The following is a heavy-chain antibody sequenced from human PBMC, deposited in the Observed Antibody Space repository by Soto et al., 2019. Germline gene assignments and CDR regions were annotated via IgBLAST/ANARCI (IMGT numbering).Heavy chain of an antibody. V-gene: IGHV3-11*01. CDR3: VIFRFGQWGYALDG. CDR1: GITFSDCY. Sequence: GGSLRLSCAASGITFSDCYMNWIRQAPGKGLEWVSYMSSSGNNINYAGSVRGRFTVSRDNAKNSLYLQMNSLRAEDTAIYYCVIFRFGQWGYALDGWGQGTTVTVFS. J-gene: IGHJ6*02. D-gene: IGHD3-10*01. CDR2: MSSSGNNI.